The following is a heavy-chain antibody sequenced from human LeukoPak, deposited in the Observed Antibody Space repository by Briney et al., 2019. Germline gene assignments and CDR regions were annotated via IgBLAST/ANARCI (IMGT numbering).Heavy chain of an antibody. J-gene: IGHJ3*02. V-gene: IGHV1-2*02. CDR3: ARDNTPYDTGAFDI. CDR2: INPNSGGT. Sequence: ASVEVSCKASGYTFTGYYMHWVRQAPGQGLEWMGWINPNSGGTNYAQKFQGRVTVTRDTSISTAYMELSRLRSDDTAVYYCARDNTPYDTGAFDIWGQGTMVTVSS. CDR1: GYTFTGYY. D-gene: IGHD3-22*01.